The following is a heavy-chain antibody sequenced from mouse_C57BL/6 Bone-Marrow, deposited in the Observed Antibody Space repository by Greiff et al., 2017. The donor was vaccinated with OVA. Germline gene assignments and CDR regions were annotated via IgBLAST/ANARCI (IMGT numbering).Heavy chain of an antibody. CDR3: ARPYYGSSYTWFAY. V-gene: IGHV5-9*01. D-gene: IGHD1-1*01. J-gene: IGHJ3*01. CDR2: ISGGGGNT. Sequence: DVKLVESGGGLVKPGGSLKLSCAASGFTFSSYTMSWVRQTPEKRLEWVATISGGGGNTYYPDSVKGRFTISRDNAKNTLYLQMSSLRSEDTALYYCARPYYGSSYTWFAYWGQGTLVTVSA. CDR1: GFTFSSYT.